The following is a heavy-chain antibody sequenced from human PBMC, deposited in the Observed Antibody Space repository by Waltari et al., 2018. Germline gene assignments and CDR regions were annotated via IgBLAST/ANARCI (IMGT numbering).Heavy chain of an antibody. J-gene: IGHJ4*02. CDR3: AKDSLYYYGSGPLYYFDY. CDR1: GGSISSSSYY. CDR2: IYYSGST. D-gene: IGHD3-10*01. V-gene: IGHV4-39*02. Sequence: QLQLQESGPGLVKPSETLSLTCTVSGGSISSSSYYWGWIRQPPGKGLEWIGSIYYSGSTYYNPSLKSRVTISVDTSKNQFSLKLSSVTAADTAMYYCAKDSLYYYGSGPLYYFDYWGQGTLVTVSS.